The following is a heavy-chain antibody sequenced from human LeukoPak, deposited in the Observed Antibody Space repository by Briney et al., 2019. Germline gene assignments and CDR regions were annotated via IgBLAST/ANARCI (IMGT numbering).Heavy chain of an antibody. CDR1: GGSFSSYY. CDR3: PSNNRSPNTWFDP. D-gene: IGHD1-14*01. Sequence: SETLSLTCTVSGGSFSSYYWSWIRQPPGKGLEWIGYIYYSGSTNYNPSLKSRVTISVDTSKNQFSLKLSSVTAADTAVYYCPSNNRSPNTWFDPWGREPWSPSPQ. J-gene: IGHJ5*02. CDR2: IYYSGST. V-gene: IGHV4-59*08.